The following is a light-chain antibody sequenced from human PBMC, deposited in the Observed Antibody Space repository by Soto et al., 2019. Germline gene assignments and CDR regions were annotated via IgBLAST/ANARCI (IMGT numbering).Light chain of an antibody. V-gene: IGKV1-5*01. CDR1: QSISSW. Sequence: DIQMTQSPSTLSASVGYRVTITCRASQSISSWLAWYQQKPGKAPKLLIYDASSLESGVPSRFSGSGSGTEFTLTISSLQPDDFATYYCQQYNSPTFGQGTKVDIK. J-gene: IGKJ1*01. CDR2: DAS. CDR3: QQYNSPT.